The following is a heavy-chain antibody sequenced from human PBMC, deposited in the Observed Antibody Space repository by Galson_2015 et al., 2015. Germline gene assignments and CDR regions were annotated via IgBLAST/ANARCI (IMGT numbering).Heavy chain of an antibody. V-gene: IGHV1-69*04. CDR1: GGTFSSYT. CDR3: ARDSRSGIAATDY. Sequence: SVKVSCKASGGTFSSYTISWVRQAPGQGLEWMGRIIPILGIANYAQKFQGRVTITADKSTSTAYMELSSLRSEDTAVYCCARDSRSGIAATDYWGQGTLVTVSS. J-gene: IGHJ4*02. D-gene: IGHD6-25*01. CDR2: IIPILGIA.